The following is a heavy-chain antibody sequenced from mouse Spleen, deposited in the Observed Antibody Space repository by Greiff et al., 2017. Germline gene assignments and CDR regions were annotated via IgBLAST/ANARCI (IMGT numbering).Heavy chain of an antibody. D-gene: IGHD2-5*01. CDR1: GYTFTSYW. J-gene: IGHJ4*01. V-gene: IGHV1-50*01. CDR3: ARYYYSNPYAMDY. Sequence: VQLQQPGAELVKPGASVKLSCKASGYTFTSYWMQWVKQRPGQGLEWIGEIDPSDSYTNYNQKFKGKATLTVDTSSSTAYMQLSSLTSEDSAVYYCARYYYSNPYAMDYWGQGTSVTVSS. CDR2: IDPSDSYT.